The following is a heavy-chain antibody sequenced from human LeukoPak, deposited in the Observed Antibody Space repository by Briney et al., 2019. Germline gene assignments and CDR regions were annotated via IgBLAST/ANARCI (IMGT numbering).Heavy chain of an antibody. CDR1: GYFFTSYW. CDR3: ARRGSSGYYYDFQH. V-gene: IGHV5-51*01. J-gene: IGHJ1*01. Sequence: GGSLQISCKGSGYFFTSYWISWVRQLPGKGLEWMGIIYPGDSDTRYSPSFQGQVTISADKSISTAYLQWSSLKASDTAMYYCARRGSSGYYYDFQHWGQGTLVTVCS. CDR2: IYPGDSDT. D-gene: IGHD3-22*01.